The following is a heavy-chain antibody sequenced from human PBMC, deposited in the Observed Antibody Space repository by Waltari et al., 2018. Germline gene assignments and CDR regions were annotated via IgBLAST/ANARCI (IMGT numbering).Heavy chain of an antibody. Sequence: QVQLQESGPGLVKPSQTLSLTCTVSGGSISSGGYSWRWIRQHPGKGLEWIGYIYYSGSTYYNPSLKSRVTISVDTSKNQFSLKLSSVTAADTAVYYCARGGVVRSHFDYWGQGTLVTVSS. CDR2: IYYSGST. J-gene: IGHJ4*02. CDR1: GGSISSGGYS. V-gene: IGHV4-31*03. D-gene: IGHD3-16*01. CDR3: ARGGVVRSHFDY.